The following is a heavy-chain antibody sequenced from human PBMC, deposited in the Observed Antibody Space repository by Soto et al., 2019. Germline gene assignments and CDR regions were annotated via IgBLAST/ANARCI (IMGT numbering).Heavy chain of an antibody. V-gene: IGHV3-9*01. CDR3: AKDMGGVVMVLDY. CDR1: GFTFDDYA. Sequence: DVQLVESGGGLVQPGRSLRLSCAASGFTFDDYAMHWVRQAPGKGLEWVSGISWNSGSIGYADSVKGRFTISRDNAKNSLYLQMNSLRAEDTALYYCAKDMGGVVMVLDYWGQGTLVTVSS. CDR2: ISWNSGSI. J-gene: IGHJ4*02. D-gene: IGHD3-3*01.